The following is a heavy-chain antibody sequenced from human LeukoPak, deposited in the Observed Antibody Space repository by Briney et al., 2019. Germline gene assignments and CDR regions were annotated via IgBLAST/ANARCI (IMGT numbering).Heavy chain of an antibody. V-gene: IGHV1-69*06. J-gene: IGHJ6*03. D-gene: IGHD3-10*01. CDR3: AREENYYGSGRDGDHYYYMDV. CDR2: IIPIFGTA. CDR1: GGTFSSYA. Sequence: GASVKVSCKASGGTFSSYAISWVRQAPGQGLEWMGGIIPIFGTANYAQKFQGRVTITADKSTSTAYMELSSLRSEDTAVYYCAREENYYGSGRDGDHYYYMDVWGKGTTVTVSS.